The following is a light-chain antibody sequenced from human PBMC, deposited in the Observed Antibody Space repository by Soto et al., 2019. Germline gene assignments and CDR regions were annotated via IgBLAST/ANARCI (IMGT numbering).Light chain of an antibody. CDR3: QQYGSLVA. Sequence: EIALTQSPGTLSLSPGERATLSCRASQAVNNNFLAWYQQKPGQAPRLLIYGASRRATGIPDRFSGSGSGTDFTLTISRLEPEDFAVYYCQQYGSLVAFGGGTKVEIK. CDR2: GAS. CDR1: QAVNNNF. J-gene: IGKJ4*01. V-gene: IGKV3-20*01.